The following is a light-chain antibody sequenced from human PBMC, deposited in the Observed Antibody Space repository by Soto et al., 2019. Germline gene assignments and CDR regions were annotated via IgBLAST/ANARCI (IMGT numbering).Light chain of an antibody. Sequence: DIQMTPSPSPPSASVGDRVTITCPASQSISSWLAWYQQKPGKAPKLLIYDASSLESGVPSRFSGSGSGTEFTLTISSLQPDDFATYYCQQYNSYSWTFGQGTKV. CDR3: QQYNSYSWT. CDR1: QSISSW. CDR2: DAS. J-gene: IGKJ1*01. V-gene: IGKV1-5*01.